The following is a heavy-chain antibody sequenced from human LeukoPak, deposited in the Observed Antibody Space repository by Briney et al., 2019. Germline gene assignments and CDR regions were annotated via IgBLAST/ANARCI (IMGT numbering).Heavy chain of an antibody. CDR2: IYPGDSDT. V-gene: IGHV5-51*01. Sequence: GESLKISCQGSGYRFTSYWIGWVRQLPGKGLEWMGIIYPGDSDTRYSPSFQGQVTISADKSISTAYLQWSSLKASDTAMYYCARRRDGYHRYFDDWGQGTLVTVSS. D-gene: IGHD5-24*01. CDR1: GYRFTSYW. J-gene: IGHJ4*02. CDR3: ARRRDGYHRYFDD.